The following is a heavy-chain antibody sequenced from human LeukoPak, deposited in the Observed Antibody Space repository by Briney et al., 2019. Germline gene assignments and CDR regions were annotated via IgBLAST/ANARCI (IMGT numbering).Heavy chain of an antibody. D-gene: IGHD3-10*01. CDR2: ISAYNGNT. V-gene: IGHV1-18*01. Sequence: ASVKVSFKATGYTFTNYGISWLRQAPGQGLEWMGWISAYNGNTNYAQKLQGRVTMTADTSTSTAYMELRSLRSDDTAVYYRARVISKYLSYGSYYSDYWGQGTLVTVSS. CDR3: ARVISKYLSYGSYYSDY. J-gene: IGHJ4*02. CDR1: GYTFTNYG.